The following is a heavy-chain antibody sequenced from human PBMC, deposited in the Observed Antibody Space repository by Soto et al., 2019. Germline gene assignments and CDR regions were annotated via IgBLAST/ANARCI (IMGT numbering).Heavy chain of an antibody. CDR2: MSPDSGNA. CDR3: QVTSGY. CDR1: GYTFSDYD. Sequence: QVQGVQSRTEVKKPGASVKVSRKTSGYTFSDYDINWVRQTTGQGLECMGWMSPDSGNAGYGQQFQGRFTMTSNTSTSTPYIELRSLRSEDTSMYYWQVTSGYWGQGTMVTVSS. D-gene: IGHD2-21*02. J-gene: IGHJ4*02. V-gene: IGHV1-8*01.